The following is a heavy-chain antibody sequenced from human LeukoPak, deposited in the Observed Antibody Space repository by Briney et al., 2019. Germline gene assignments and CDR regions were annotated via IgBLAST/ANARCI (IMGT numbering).Heavy chain of an antibody. J-gene: IGHJ4*02. CDR1: GGSISSGSYY. CDR2: IYTSGST. CDR3: ASHIVGANARHAYFDY. V-gene: IGHV4-61*02. D-gene: IGHD1-26*01. Sequence: SETLSLTCTVSGGSISSGSYYWSWIRQPAGKGLEWIGRIYTSGSTNYNPSLKSRVTISVDTSKNQFSLKLSSVTAADTAVYYCASHIVGANARHAYFDYWGQGTLVTVSS.